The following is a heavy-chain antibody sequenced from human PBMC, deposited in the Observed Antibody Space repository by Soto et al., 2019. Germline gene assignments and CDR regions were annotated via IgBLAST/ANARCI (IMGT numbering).Heavy chain of an antibody. V-gene: IGHV4-39*01. CDR3: ARHAVNPNFEY. Sequence: SETLSLTCTVSGGSISSSSHYWAWIRQPPGKGLEWIGSIYYSGNTYYNASLKSRVTISVDTSKNEFSLKLTSVTVAYTAVYYCARHAVNPNFEYWGQGTLVTVSS. D-gene: IGHD3-16*02. J-gene: IGHJ4*02. CDR1: GGSISSSSHY. CDR2: IYYSGNT.